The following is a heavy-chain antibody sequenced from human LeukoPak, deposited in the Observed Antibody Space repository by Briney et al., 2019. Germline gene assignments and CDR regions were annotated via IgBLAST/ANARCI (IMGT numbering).Heavy chain of an antibody. Sequence: GGSLRLSCAASGFTFGDYYMSWIRQAPGKGLVWVSYISNSGNTIKEADSVKGRFTISRDNAQNSLFLQMKSLRAEDTAVYYCARYRVITNDYFDSWGQGTLVTVSS. CDR2: ISNSGNTI. CDR3: ARYRVITNDYFDS. J-gene: IGHJ4*02. D-gene: IGHD3-16*01. V-gene: IGHV3-11*01. CDR1: GFTFGDYY.